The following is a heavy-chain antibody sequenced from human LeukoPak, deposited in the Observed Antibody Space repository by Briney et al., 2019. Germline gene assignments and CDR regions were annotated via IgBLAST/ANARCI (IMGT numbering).Heavy chain of an antibody. CDR1: GYSFTSYR. V-gene: IGHV5-51*01. Sequence: GESLKISCKGFGYSFTSYRIGWVRQMPGKGLEWMGIIYPGDSDTRYSPSFQGQVTISADKSNSTAYLQWSSLKASDTAMYYCARGYDSSGYYYTAVDYWGQGTLVTVSS. D-gene: IGHD3-22*01. CDR2: IYPGDSDT. J-gene: IGHJ4*02. CDR3: ARGYDSSGYYYTAVDY.